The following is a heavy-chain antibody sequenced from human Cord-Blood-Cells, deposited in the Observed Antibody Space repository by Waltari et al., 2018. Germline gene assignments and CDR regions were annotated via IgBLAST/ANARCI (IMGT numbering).Heavy chain of an antibody. J-gene: IGHJ6*02. CDR3: AKAGGGYCSGGSCYEAYYYYYYGMDV. CDR2: ISWNSGSI. D-gene: IGHD2-15*01. CDR1: GFTFDDYA. Sequence: GGGLVQPGRSLRLSCAASGFTFDDYAMHWVRQAPGTGLEWVSGISWNSGSIGYADSVKGRFTISRDNAKNSLYLQMNSLRAEDPALYYCAKAGGGYCSGGSCYEAYYYYYYGMDVWGQGTTVTVSS. V-gene: IGHV3-9*01.